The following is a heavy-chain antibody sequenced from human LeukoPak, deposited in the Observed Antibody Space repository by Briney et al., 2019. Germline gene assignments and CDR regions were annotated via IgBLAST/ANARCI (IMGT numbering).Heavy chain of an antibody. CDR3: ARGPTPSFYYGSGSYYSLDY. CDR2: ISYDGSNK. Sequence: SGGSLRLSCAASGFPFSSYAIHWVRQAPGKGLEWVAVISYDGSNKYYADSVKGRFTISRDNAKNSLYLQMNSLRAEDTAVYYCARGPTPSFYYGSGSYYSLDYWGQGTLVTVSS. V-gene: IGHV3-30-3*01. D-gene: IGHD3-10*01. CDR1: GFPFSSYA. J-gene: IGHJ4*02.